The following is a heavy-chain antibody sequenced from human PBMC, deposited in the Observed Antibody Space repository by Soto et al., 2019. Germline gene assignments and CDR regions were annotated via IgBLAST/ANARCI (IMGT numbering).Heavy chain of an antibody. CDR3: GKLVRGSAEVYGMDV. D-gene: IGHD3-10*01. J-gene: IGHJ6*02. CDR1: GFTFSSYA. CDR2: ISGSGGST. V-gene: IGHV3-23*01. Sequence: EVQLLESGGGLVQPGGSLRLSCAASGFTFSSYAMSWVRQAPGKGLEWVSAISGSGGSTYYADSVKGRFTIARDNSKNTLYLQMNSLRAEDTAVYYCGKLVRGSAEVYGMDVWGQGTTVTVSS.